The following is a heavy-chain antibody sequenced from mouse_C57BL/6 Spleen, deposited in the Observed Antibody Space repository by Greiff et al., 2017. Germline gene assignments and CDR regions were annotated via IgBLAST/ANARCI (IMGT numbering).Heavy chain of an antibody. V-gene: IGHV1-59*01. CDR1: GYTFTSYW. CDR2: IDPSDSYT. J-gene: IGHJ3*01. Sequence: VQLQQSGAELVRPGTSVKLSCKASGYTFTSYWMHWVKQRPVQGLEWIGVIDPSDSYTNYNQKFKGKATLTVDTSSSTAYMQLSRLTSEDSAVCYRAMGSNYSAWFADWGEGTLVTVSA. CDR3: AMGSNYSAWFAD. D-gene: IGHD2-5*01.